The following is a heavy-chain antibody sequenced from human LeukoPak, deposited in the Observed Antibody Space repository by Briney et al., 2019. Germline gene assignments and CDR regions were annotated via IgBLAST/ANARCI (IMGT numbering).Heavy chain of an antibody. V-gene: IGHV4-4*02. D-gene: IGHD2-2*01. CDR2: IYHSGST. CDR1: GGSISSSNW. J-gene: IGHJ4*02. CDR3: ARAPAPVRSARPLDY. Sequence: SETLSLTCAVSGGSISSSNWWSWVRQPPGKGLEWIGEIYHSGSTNYNPSLKSRVTISVDTSKNQFSLKLSSVTAADTAVYYCARAPAPVRSARPLDYWGQGTLVTVSS.